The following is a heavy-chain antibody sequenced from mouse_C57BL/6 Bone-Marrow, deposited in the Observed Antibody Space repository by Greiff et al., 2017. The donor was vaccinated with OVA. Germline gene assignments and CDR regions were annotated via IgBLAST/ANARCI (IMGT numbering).Heavy chain of an antibody. CDR3: ARGYDYDAWYFDV. CDR2: ISSGSSTI. Sequence: EVQRVESGGGLVKPGGSLKLSCAASGFTFSDYGMHWVRQAPEKGLEWVAFISSGSSTIYYADTVSGRFTISSATATNTLFLQMTSLRSEDTAMYYCARGYDYDAWYFDVWGTGTTVTVSS. J-gene: IGHJ1*03. V-gene: IGHV5-17*01. D-gene: IGHD2-4*01. CDR1: GFTFSDYG.